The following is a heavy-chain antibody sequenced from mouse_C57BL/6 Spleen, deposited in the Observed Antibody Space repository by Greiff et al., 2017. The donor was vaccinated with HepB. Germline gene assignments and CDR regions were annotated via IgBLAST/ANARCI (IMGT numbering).Heavy chain of an antibody. CDR1: GYAFSSYW. CDR3: ARSDDVGCFAY. CDR2: IYPGDGDT. J-gene: IGHJ3*01. Sequence: VQLQQSGAELVKPGASVKISCKASGYAFSSYWMNWVKQRPGKGLAWIGQIYPGDGDTNYNGKFKGKATLTADNSSSTSYMQLSSLTSEDSAVYFCARSDDVGCFAYGGQGTLVTVSA. D-gene: IGHD2-3*01. V-gene: IGHV1-80*01.